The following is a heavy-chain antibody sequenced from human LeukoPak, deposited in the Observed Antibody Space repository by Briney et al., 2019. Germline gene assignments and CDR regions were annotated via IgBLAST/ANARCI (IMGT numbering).Heavy chain of an antibody. V-gene: IGHV4-34*01. D-gene: IGHD1-7*01. Sequence: NPSETLSLTCAVYGGSFSGYYWSWIRQPPGKGLDWIGEINHSGSTNYNPSVKSRVTISVDTSKNQFALKLSSVTAADTAVYYCARGPGVTGTIGFDYWGQGTLVTVSS. CDR2: INHSGST. CDR3: ARGPGVTGTIGFDY. J-gene: IGHJ4*02. CDR1: GGSFSGYY.